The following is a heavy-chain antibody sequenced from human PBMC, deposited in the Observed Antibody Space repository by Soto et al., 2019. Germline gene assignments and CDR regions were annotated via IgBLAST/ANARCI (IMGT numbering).Heavy chain of an antibody. CDR3: ASRSSGWYFDY. D-gene: IGHD6-19*01. V-gene: IGHV3-23*01. CDR1: GFTFNSDA. J-gene: IGHJ4*02. Sequence: EVQLLESGGGLVQPGGSLRLSCAASGFTFNSDAMNWVRQAPGKGLEWVSVISGSGGSTYYEDSVKGRFTISRDNPKTSRYLQMNSLRAEDTAVYYCASRSSGWYFDYWGQGTLVTVSS. CDR2: ISGSGGST.